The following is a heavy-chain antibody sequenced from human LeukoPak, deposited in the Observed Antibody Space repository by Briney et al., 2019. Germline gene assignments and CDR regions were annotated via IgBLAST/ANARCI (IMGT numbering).Heavy chain of an antibody. J-gene: IGHJ6*02. CDR3: ARTYYYGMDV. Sequence: GGSLRLSCAASGLTFSSHWMHWVRQAPGKGLVWVSRITNDGSSTTYADSVKGRFTISRDNAKNMLYLQVNSLRAEDTALYYCARTYYYGMDVWGQGTMVTVSS. V-gene: IGHV3-74*01. CDR1: GLTFSSHW. CDR2: ITNDGSST.